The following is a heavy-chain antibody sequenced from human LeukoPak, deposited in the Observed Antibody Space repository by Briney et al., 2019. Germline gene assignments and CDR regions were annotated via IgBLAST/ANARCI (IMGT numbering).Heavy chain of an antibody. CDR1: GGTFSSYA. CDR2: IIPIFGTA. CDR3: ARGLARTSMVTRGGVRFDY. Sequence: GASVKVSCKASGGTFSSYAISWVRQAPGQGLEWMGGIIPIFGTANYAQKFQGRVTITADESTSTAYMELSSLRSEDTAVYYCARGLARTSMVTRGGVRFDYWGQGTLVTVSS. J-gene: IGHJ4*02. D-gene: IGHD5-18*01. V-gene: IGHV1-69*13.